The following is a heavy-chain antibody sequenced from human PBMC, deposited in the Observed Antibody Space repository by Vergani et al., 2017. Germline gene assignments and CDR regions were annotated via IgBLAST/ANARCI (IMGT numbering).Heavy chain of an antibody. V-gene: IGHV3-30*02. CDR3: AKQREFSSGWELDY. D-gene: IGHD6-19*01. J-gene: IGHJ4*02. Sequence: QVQLVESGGGVVQPGGSLRLSCGASGFTFSNYGMHWVRQAPGKGLEWVAFIQYSGNRQVYADSVKGRFTISRDNPNNTLYLHLSSLRTEDTAMYYCAKQREFSSGWELDYWGQGTLVSVSS. CDR1: GFTFSNYG. CDR2: IQYSGNRQ.